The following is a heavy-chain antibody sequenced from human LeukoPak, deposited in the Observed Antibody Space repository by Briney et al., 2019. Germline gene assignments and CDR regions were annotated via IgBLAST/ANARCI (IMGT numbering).Heavy chain of an antibody. Sequence: SVKVSCKASGGTFSSYAISWVRQAPGQGLEWMGGIIPIFGTANYAQKFQGRVTITADKSTSTAYMELSSLRSEDTAVYYCAAGGYYYGSGKNWFDPWGQGTLVTVSS. CDR2: IIPIFGTA. D-gene: IGHD3-10*01. CDR3: AAGGYYYGSGKNWFDP. CDR1: GGTFSSYA. J-gene: IGHJ5*02. V-gene: IGHV1-69*06.